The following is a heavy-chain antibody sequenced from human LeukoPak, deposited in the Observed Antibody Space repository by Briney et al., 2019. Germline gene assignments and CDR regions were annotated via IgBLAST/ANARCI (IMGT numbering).Heavy chain of an antibody. V-gene: IGHV1-69*02. CDR3: ARDSRGVTTVVPFDY. Sequence: ASVKVSCKASGGTFSSYTISWVRQAPGQGLEWMGRIIPILGIANYAQKFQGRVTITADKSTSTAYMDLSSLRSEDTAVYYCARDSRGVTTVVPFDYWGQGTLVTVSS. J-gene: IGHJ4*02. CDR2: IIPILGIA. CDR1: GGTFSSYT. D-gene: IGHD4-23*01.